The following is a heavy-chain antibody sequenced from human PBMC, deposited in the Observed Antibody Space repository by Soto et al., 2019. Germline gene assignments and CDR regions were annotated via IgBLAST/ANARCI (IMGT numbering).Heavy chain of an antibody. Sequence: SETLSLTCTVSGGSISSSSYYWGWIRQPPGKGLEWIGSIYYSGSTYYNPSLKSRVTISVDTSKNQFSRKLSSVPAADTAVYYCARPHLAAVGGDWFDPWGQGTLVTVSS. CDR2: IYYSGST. CDR1: GGSISSSSYY. J-gene: IGHJ5*02. V-gene: IGHV4-39*01. D-gene: IGHD6-13*01. CDR3: ARPHLAAVGGDWFDP.